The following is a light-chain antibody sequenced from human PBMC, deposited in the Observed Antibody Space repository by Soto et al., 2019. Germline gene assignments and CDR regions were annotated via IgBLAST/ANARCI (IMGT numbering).Light chain of an antibody. CDR3: HHFGSLPET. CDR2: SAS. Sequence: EVVLTQSPGTLSLSPGGRVTLSCRASQSVASSYLAWYQQKPGRAPRLLFYSASSRATGIPDMFSGSGSGTDFTLTISRLEPEDFAVYYCHHFGSLPETFGQGPYVE. V-gene: IGKV3-20*01. CDR1: QSVASSY. J-gene: IGKJ1*01.